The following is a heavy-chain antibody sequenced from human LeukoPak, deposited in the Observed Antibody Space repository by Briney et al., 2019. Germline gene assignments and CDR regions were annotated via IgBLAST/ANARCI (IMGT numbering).Heavy chain of an antibody. CDR1: GGTFNSYA. J-gene: IGHJ3*02. V-gene: IGHV1-46*02. Sequence: ASVKVSCKASGGTFNSYAISWVRQAPGQGLEWMGIINPSGGSTSYAQKFQGRVTMTRDTSTSTVYMELSSLRSEDTAVYYCARAYSSGAKDAFDIWGKGTTVTVSS. CDR3: ARAYSSGAKDAFDI. D-gene: IGHD6-19*01. CDR2: INPSGGST.